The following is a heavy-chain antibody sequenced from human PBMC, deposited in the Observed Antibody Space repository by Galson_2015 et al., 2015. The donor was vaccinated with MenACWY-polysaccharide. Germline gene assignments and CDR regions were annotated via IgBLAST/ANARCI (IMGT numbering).Heavy chain of an antibody. D-gene: IGHD2-15*01. J-gene: IGHJ5*02. CDR2: INADGSAT. V-gene: IGHV3-74*01. Sequence: SLRLSCAASGFSFNTYWMHWVRHAPGKGLVWVSRINADGSATGYADSVRGRFTISRDNAKNTLYLEMNSLRAEDTAVYYCTKAGAKYCSGSSCYFNWFDPGGQGTL. CDR3: TKAGAKYCSGSSCYFNWFDP. CDR1: GFSFNTYW.